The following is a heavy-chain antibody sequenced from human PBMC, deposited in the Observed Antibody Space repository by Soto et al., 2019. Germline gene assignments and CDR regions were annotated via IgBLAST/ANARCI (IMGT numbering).Heavy chain of an antibody. J-gene: IGHJ4*02. CDR2: INPSGGST. CDR1: GYTFTSYY. V-gene: IGHV1-46*01. Sequence: ASVKVSCKASGYTFTSYYMHWVRQAPGQGLEWMGIINPSGGSTSYAQKFQGRVTMTRDTSTSTVYTELSSLRSEDTAVYYCARDYDSTDSKGTWRIDYWGQGTLVTVSS. D-gene: IGHD3-22*01. CDR3: ARDYDSTDSKGTWRIDY.